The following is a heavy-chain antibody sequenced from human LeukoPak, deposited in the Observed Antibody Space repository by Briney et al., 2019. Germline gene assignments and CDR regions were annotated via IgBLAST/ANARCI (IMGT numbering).Heavy chain of an antibody. CDR3: AKVSPFYLVIRPGPDY. D-gene: IGHD2-2*01. J-gene: IGHJ4*02. V-gene: IGHV3-23*01. CDR2: ITGNGGST. CDR1: GLTFSSYA. Sequence: PGGSLRLSCAASGLTFSSYAMSWVRQAPGKGLEWVSTITGNGGSTYYADSMQDRSTISRDNSKNTLYLQMNSLRAEDTAVYYCAKVSPFYLVIRPGPDYWGQGTLLTVSS.